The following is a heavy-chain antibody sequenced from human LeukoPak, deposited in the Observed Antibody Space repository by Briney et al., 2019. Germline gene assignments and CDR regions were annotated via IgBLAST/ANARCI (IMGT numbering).Heavy chain of an antibody. V-gene: IGHV4-59*12. CDR1: GDSISSYY. CDR2: IDYSGSA. D-gene: IGHD6-19*01. J-gene: IGHJ6*03. CDR3: ARGAVDGYYYYMDV. Sequence: SETLSLTCTVSGDSISSYYWSWIRQPPGKGLEWIGHIDYSGSANYKPALKSRVTIAVDTPKNQFSLKLSSVTAADTAVYYCARGAVDGYYYYMDVWGKGTTVTVSS.